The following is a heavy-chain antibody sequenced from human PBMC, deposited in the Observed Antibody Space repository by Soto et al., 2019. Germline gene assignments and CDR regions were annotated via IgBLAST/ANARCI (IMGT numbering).Heavy chain of an antibody. CDR1: GFTFSSYW. V-gene: IGHV3-74*01. CDR2: INSDGSST. Sequence: PGGSLRLSCAASGFTFSSYWMHWVRQAPGKGLVWVSRINSDGSSTSYADSVKGRFTISRDNARSSLFLQMNSLRSEDTAIYYCVKEMGSSSDSWGQGTQVTVS. CDR3: VKEMGSSSDS. D-gene: IGHD6-6*01. J-gene: IGHJ4*02.